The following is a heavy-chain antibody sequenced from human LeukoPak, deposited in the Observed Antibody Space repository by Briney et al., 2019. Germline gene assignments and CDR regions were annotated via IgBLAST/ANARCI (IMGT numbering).Heavy chain of an antibody. CDR3: ARDQSWQLYDY. D-gene: IGHD6-6*01. J-gene: IGHJ4*02. CDR2: INPDGSGT. Sequence: GGSLRLSCAVSGLTFSRYAINWVRQTPGKGLVWVSRINPDGSGTNYADSVKGRFTISRDNAKNTLYLQMNSLRAEDSAVYYCARDQSWQLYDYWGQGTLVTVSS. V-gene: IGHV3-74*01. CDR1: GLTFSRYA.